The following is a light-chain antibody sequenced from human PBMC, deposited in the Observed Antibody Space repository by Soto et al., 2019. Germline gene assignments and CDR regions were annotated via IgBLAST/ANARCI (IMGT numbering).Light chain of an antibody. V-gene: IGLV2-14*01. CDR1: SNDIGGYNF. CDR2: EVT. J-gene: IGLJ3*02. CDR3: TSFTKTTALML. Sequence: QSALTQPASVSGSPGQSITISCTGTSNDIGGYNFVSWYQQHPGKAPRLMIYEVTNRPSGVSHRFSGSKSGNTASLTISELQAEDEADYYCTSFTKTTALMLFGGGTKLTVL.